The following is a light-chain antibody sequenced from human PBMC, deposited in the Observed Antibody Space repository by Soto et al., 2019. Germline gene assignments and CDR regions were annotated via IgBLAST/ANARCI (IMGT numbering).Light chain of an antibody. CDR3: CSYTTSSNRQIV. V-gene: IGLV2-14*03. CDR2: DVT. Sequence: QSVLTQPASVSGSPGQSITISCTGTSSDIGGYNYVSWYQHHPGKAPKLIIYDVTNRPSGVSNPFSGSKSGNTASLTISGLQPEDEADDYCCSYTTSSNRQIVFGTGTKVTVL. CDR1: SSDIGGYNY. J-gene: IGLJ1*01.